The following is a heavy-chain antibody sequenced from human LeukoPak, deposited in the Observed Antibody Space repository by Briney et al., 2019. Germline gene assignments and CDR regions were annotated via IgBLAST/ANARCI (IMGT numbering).Heavy chain of an antibody. CDR1: GGSFSGYY. D-gene: IGHD2-2*01. CDR3: ARARVVPAAYYYYGMDV. V-gene: IGHV4-34*01. CDR2: IKHSGST. Sequence: SVTLSLTCAVYGGSFSGYYWSWIRQPPGKGLEWIGEIKHSGSTNYNPSLKSRVTISVDTSKNQFSLKLSSVTAADTAVYYCARARVVPAAYYYYGMDVWGQGTTVTVSS. J-gene: IGHJ6*02.